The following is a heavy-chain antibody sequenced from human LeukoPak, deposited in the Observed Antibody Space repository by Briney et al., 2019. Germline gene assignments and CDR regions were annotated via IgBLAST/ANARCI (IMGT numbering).Heavy chain of an antibody. CDR3: TTAYIVVAPAARVASDI. V-gene: IGHV3-15*01. D-gene: IGHD2-2*01. J-gene: IGHJ3*02. CDR1: GLTFNKVW. Sequence: GGSLRLSCEASGLTFNKVWMSWVRQAPGKGLEWVGRIRTKIDAGTTTDYAAPVKGRFTISRDDSKNTLYVQMNSLKIEDTAVYYCTTAYIVVAPAARVASDIWGQGTMVTVSS. CDR2: IRTKIDAGTTT.